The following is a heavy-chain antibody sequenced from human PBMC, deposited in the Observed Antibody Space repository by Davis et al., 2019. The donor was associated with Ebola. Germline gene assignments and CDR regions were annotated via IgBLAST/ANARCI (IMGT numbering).Heavy chain of an antibody. CDR1: GYSFTSYW. D-gene: IGHD5-24*01. Sequence: GESLKISCKGSGYSFTSYWITWVRQMPGKGLEWMGIIYPGDSDTRYSPSFQGQVTISADKSISTAYLQWSSLKASDTAMYYCAREFRRWLQPFDYWGQGTLVTVSS. CDR3: AREFRRWLQPFDY. CDR2: IYPGDSDT. J-gene: IGHJ4*02. V-gene: IGHV5-51*01.